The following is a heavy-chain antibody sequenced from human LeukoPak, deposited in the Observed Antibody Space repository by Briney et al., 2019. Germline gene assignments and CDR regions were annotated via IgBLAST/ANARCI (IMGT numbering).Heavy chain of an antibody. J-gene: IGHJ6*03. Sequence: GGSLRLSCAASGFTFSSYWMSWVRQAPGKGLEWVANIKQDGSEKYYVDSVKGRFTISRDNAKNSLYLQMNSLRAEDTAVYYCARLSAYYYGSYFYYYMDVWGKGTTVTVSS. D-gene: IGHD3-10*01. CDR1: GFTFSSYW. CDR3: ARLSAYYYGSYFYYYMDV. CDR2: IKQDGSEK. V-gene: IGHV3-7*01.